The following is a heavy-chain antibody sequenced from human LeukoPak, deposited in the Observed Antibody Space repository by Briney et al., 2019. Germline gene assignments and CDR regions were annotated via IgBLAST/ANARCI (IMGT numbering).Heavy chain of an antibody. CDR2: ISSSISVI. D-gene: IGHD3/OR15-3a*01. Sequence: HTGGSLRLSCAASGFTCSSYSMNWVRQAPGKGLEWVSYISSSISVIYYADSVKGRFTISRDNSKNTLYLQMNSLRAEDTAVYYCARDPSRGLYYFDHWGQGTLVTVSS. CDR3: ARDPSRGLYYFDH. CDR1: GFTCSSYS. J-gene: IGHJ4*02. V-gene: IGHV3-48*01.